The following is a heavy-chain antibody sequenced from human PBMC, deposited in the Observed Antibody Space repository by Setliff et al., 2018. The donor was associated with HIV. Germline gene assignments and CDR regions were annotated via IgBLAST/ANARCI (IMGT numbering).Heavy chain of an antibody. Sequence: ASVKVSCKASGFTFSDYYIHWVRQAPGQGLEWMGRISPNSDVTNYAQKFQGRVTMTRDTSIRTAYMEVSGLRSDDTAVYYCARQLSNSLECWGQGTPVTVSS. CDR3: ARQLSNSLEC. V-gene: IGHV1-2*06. D-gene: IGHD1-1*01. CDR1: GFTFSDYY. J-gene: IGHJ4*02. CDR2: ISPNSDVT.